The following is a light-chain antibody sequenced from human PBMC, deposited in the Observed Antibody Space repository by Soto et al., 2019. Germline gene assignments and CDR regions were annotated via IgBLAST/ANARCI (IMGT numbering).Light chain of an antibody. Sequence: DIQMTQSPSSLSASVGDRLTIHCRASQSISSYLNWYQQKPGKAPKLLIYAASRLQSGVPSRFSGSGSGTDFTLTTSSLQPEDFATYYCQQSYSTLVTFGGGTKVDIK. J-gene: IGKJ4*01. CDR2: AAS. CDR1: QSISSY. V-gene: IGKV1-39*01. CDR3: QQSYSTLVT.